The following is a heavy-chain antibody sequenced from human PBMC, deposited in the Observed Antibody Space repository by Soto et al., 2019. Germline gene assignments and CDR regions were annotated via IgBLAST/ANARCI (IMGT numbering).Heavy chain of an antibody. Sequence: QVQLVQSGAEVKKPGASVKVSCKASGYTFTSYAMHWVRQAPGQRLEWMGWINAGNGNTKYSQKFQGRVTITGDTSASTAYMEMSSLKSADTAVYYCARVGGIAVDDYWGQGTLVTVSS. V-gene: IGHV1-3*01. CDR3: ARVGGIAVDDY. D-gene: IGHD6-19*01. CDR2: INAGNGNT. CDR1: GYTFTSYA. J-gene: IGHJ4*02.